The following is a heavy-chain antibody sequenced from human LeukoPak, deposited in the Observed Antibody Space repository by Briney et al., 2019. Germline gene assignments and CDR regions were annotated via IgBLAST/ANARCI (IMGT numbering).Heavy chain of an antibody. D-gene: IGHD3-9*01. V-gene: IGHV3-21*04. J-gene: IGHJ3*02. CDR1: GFTFSSYS. CDR3: AKSRRVSLGAFDI. CDR2: ISSSSSYI. Sequence: GGSLRLSCAASGFTFSSYSMNWVRQAPGKGLEWVSSISSSSSYIYYADSVKGRFTISRDNAKNSLYLQMNSLRAEDTAVYYCAKSRRVSLGAFDIWGQGTMVTVSS.